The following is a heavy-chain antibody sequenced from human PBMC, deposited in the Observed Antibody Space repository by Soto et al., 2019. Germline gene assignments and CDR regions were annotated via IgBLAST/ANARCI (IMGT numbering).Heavy chain of an antibody. CDR1: GGCISSGGYY. Sequence: PLSVTGTFSGGCISSGGYYLSWIRQHPGKGLEWIGYIYFSGSTYYNPSLESRVTISLDTSKNQFSMKLSSVTSADTAVYSGASGNAWEVLLAYWGQGTLVTV. CDR2: IYFSGST. J-gene: IGHJ4*02. V-gene: IGHV4-31*03. D-gene: IGHD1-26*01. CDR3: ASGNAWEVLLAY.